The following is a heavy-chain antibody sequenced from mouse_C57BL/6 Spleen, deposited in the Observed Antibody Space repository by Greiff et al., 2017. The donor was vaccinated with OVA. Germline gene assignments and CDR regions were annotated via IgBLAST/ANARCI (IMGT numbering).Heavy chain of an antibody. J-gene: IGHJ2*01. CDR1: GYAFSSYW. CDR3: ARCDYDRGVDY. CDR2: IYPGDGDT. D-gene: IGHD2-4*01. V-gene: IGHV1-80*01. Sequence: VQLQQSGAELVKPGASVKISCKASGYAFSSYWMNWVKQRPGKGLEWIGQIYPGDGDTTYNGKFKGKATLTADKSSSTAYMQLSSLASEDSAVYFCARCDYDRGVDYWGQGTTLTVSS.